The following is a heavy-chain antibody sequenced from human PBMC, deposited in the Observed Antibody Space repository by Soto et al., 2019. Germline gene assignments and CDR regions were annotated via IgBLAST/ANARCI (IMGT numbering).Heavy chain of an antibody. J-gene: IGHJ4*02. D-gene: IGHD3-3*01. CDR3: ARDVEDSYDFWSGYYLDY. Sequence: GGSLRLSCAASGFTFSDYYMSWIRQAPGKGLERISYISSSGSTIYYADSVKGRFTISRDNAKNSLYLQMNSLRAEDTAVYYCARDVEDSYDFWSGYYLDYWGQGTLVTVSS. CDR2: ISSSGSTI. CDR1: GFTFSDYY. V-gene: IGHV3-11*01.